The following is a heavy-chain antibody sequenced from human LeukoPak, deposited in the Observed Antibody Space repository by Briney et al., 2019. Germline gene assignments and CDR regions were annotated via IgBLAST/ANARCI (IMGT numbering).Heavy chain of an antibody. V-gene: IGHV3-23*01. CDR2: ISGGGESL. J-gene: IGHJ4*02. D-gene: IGHD2-2*01. CDR1: GFTFSSYA. Sequence: GGSLRLSCAASGFTFSSYAMNWVRQAPGKGLEWVSAISGGGESLYYADSVKGRFTISRDNSKNTLYLQMNSLRAEDTAVYYCAKGEGGYCSSTSCSTYFDYWGQGTLVTASS. CDR3: AKGEGGYCSSTSCSTYFDY.